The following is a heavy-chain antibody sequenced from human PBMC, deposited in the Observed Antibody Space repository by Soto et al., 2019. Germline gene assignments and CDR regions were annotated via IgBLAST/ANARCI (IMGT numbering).Heavy chain of an antibody. CDR2: ISGSGGST. V-gene: IGHV3-23*01. CDR3: AKDVDYTGERYCSGGSCYNFDY. D-gene: IGHD2-15*01. J-gene: IGHJ4*02. Sequence: GGSLRLSCAASGFTFISYAMSWGRQAPGKGLEWVSAISGSGGSTYYADSVKGRFTIARDNSKNTLYLEMNSLRAEDTAVYYCAKDVDYTGERYCSGGSCYNFDYWGQGTLVTVSS. CDR1: GFTFISYA.